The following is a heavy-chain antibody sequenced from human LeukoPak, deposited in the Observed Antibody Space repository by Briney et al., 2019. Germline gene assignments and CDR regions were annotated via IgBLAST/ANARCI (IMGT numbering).Heavy chain of an antibody. J-gene: IGHJ4*02. CDR3: ARGGTSSSFGY. V-gene: IGHV3-30*04. CDR2: ISSNGGRK. CDR1: GFNFNMYA. Sequence: GGSLRLSCVASGFNFNMYAIHWVRQAPGKGLEWVALISSNGGRKDYADSVKGRFTIDRDNSKNTVYLQMNSLRPDDTAVYYCARGGTSSSFGYWGQGTLVTVSS. D-gene: IGHD6-6*01.